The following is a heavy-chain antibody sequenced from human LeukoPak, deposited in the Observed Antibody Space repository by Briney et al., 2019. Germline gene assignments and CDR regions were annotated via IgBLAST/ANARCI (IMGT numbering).Heavy chain of an antibody. CDR1: GGSFSGYY. CDR2: INHSGST. CDR3: ARGRGAVDY. Sequence: SETLSLTCAVYGGSFSGYYWSWIRQPPGKGLEWIGEINHSGSTNYNPSLKSRVTISVDTSKNQFSLKLSSVTAADTAVYYCARGRGAVDYWGQGTLVTVSS. D-gene: IGHD3-10*01. J-gene: IGHJ4*02. V-gene: IGHV4-34*01.